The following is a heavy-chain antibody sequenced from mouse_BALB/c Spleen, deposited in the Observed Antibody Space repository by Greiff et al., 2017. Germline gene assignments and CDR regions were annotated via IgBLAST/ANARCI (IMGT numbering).Heavy chain of an antibody. J-gene: IGHJ4*01. CDR3: ARDYRYDDYYAMDY. Sequence: VQLQQSGPDLVKPSQSLSLTCTVTGYSITSGYSWPWIRQFPGNKLEWMGYIHYSGSTNYNPSLKSRISITRDTSKNQFFLQLNSVTTEDTATYYCARDYRYDDYYAMDYWGQGTSVTVSS. D-gene: IGHD2-14*01. CDR2: IHYSGST. CDR1: GYSITSGYS. V-gene: IGHV3-1*02.